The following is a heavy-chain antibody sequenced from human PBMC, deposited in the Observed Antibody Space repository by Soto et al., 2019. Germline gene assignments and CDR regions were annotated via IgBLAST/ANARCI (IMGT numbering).Heavy chain of an antibody. CDR1: GFTFSSYG. D-gene: IGHD3-10*01. CDR2: IWYDGSNK. J-gene: IGHJ4*02. Sequence: QVQLVESGGGVVQPGRSLRLSCAASGFTFSSYGMHWVRQAPGKGLEWVAVIWYDGSNKYYADSVKGRFTISRDNSKNTLYLQMNSLRAEDTAVYYCARSALYCSGSYYNGGNFDYWGQGTLVTVSS. CDR3: ARSALYCSGSYYNGGNFDY. V-gene: IGHV3-33*01.